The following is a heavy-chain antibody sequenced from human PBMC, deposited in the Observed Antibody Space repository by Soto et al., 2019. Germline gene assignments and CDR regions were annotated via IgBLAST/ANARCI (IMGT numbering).Heavy chain of an antibody. V-gene: IGHV4-30-2*01. D-gene: IGHD4-4*01. CDR1: GGSISSGGYS. CDR3: ARGMTTVTTLDY. CDR2: IYHSGST. J-gene: IGHJ4*02. Sequence: QLQLQVSGSELVKPSQTLSLTCAVSGGSISSGGYSWSWIRQPPGKGLEWIGYIYHSGSTYYNPSLKSRVTISVDRSKNQFSLKQSSVTAADTAVYYCARGMTTVTTLDYWGQGTLVTVSS.